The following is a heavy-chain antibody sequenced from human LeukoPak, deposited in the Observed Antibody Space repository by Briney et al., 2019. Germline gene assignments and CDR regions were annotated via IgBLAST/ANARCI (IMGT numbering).Heavy chain of an antibody. CDR2: ISAYNGNT. V-gene: IGHV1-18*01. J-gene: IGHJ4*02. Sequence: KISCKASGYTFTSYGISWVRQAPGQGLEWIGWISAYNGNTNYAQKLQGRVTMTTDTSTSTAYMELRSLRSDDTAVYYSARGTSRVSRGEGYWGQGTLVTVSS. CDR1: GYTFTSYG. CDR3: ARGTSRVSRGEGY. D-gene: IGHD3-10*01.